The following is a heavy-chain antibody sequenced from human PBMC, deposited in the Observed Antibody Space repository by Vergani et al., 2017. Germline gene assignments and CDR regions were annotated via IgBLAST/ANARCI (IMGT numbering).Heavy chain of an antibody. Sequence: QLQLQESGPGLVKPSATLSLTCSVSGASIRSSNYYWGWVRQPPGKGLEWIARIYYSGRSYYNTSLKSRVTISVEPSKNQFSLKLSSVTSADTAVYFCARHSTVEWLVKLGWIDPWGQGTLVTVSS. J-gene: IGHJ5*02. V-gene: IGHV4-39*01. CDR3: ARHSTVEWLVKLGWIDP. CDR2: IYYSGRS. D-gene: IGHD6-19*01. CDR1: GASIRSSNYY.